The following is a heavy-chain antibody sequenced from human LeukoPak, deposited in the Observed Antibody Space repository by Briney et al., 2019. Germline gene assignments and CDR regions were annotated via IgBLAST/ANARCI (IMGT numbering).Heavy chain of an antibody. J-gene: IGHJ4*02. V-gene: IGHV3-9*01. CDR1: RFTFDDYA. Sequence: GGSLRLSCAASRFTFDDYAMHWARHAPGKGLEGVSGISWNSGNIGYADSVKGRFTISRDNAKNSLYLQMNSLRAEDTALYYCAKDMRQWLTIPDYWGQGTLVTVSS. CDR3: AKDMRQWLTIPDY. CDR2: ISWNSGNI. D-gene: IGHD6-19*01.